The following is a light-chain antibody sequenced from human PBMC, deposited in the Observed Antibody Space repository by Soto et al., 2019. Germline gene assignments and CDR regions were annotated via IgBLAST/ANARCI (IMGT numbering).Light chain of an antibody. J-gene: IGKJ2*01. CDR3: QQYGYSPPT. Sequence: ENVLTQSPGTLSLSPGERATLSCRASQSVSSTFFAWYQQKPGQALRLLLYAAASRATVIPDRFSGSGSGTDFTLTISRLEPEDFAVYYCQQYGYSPPTFGQGTKLEIK. CDR2: AAA. V-gene: IGKV3-20*01. CDR1: QSVSSTF.